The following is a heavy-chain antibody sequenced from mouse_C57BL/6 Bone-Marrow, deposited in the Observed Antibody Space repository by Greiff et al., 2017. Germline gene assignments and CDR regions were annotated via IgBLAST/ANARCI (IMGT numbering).Heavy chain of an antibody. D-gene: IGHD4-1*01. CDR3: APGTRYYYAMDY. V-gene: IGHV2-2*01. Sequence: VKLVESGPGLVQPSQSLSITCTVSGFSLTSYGVHWVRQSPGKGLEWLGVIWSGGSTDYNAAFISRLSISKDNSKSQVFFKMNSLQADDTAIYYCAPGTRYYYAMDYWGQGTSVTVSS. CDR2: IWSGGST. J-gene: IGHJ4*01. CDR1: GFSLTSYG.